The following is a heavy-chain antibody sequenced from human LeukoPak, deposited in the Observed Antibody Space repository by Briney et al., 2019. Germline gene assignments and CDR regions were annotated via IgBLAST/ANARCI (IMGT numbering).Heavy chain of an antibody. V-gene: IGHV4-34*01. J-gene: IGHJ1*01. D-gene: IGHD2-15*01. Sequence: SETLSLTCAVYGGSFSGYYWSWIRQPPGKGLEWIGEINHSGSTNYNPSLKSRVTISVDTSKNQFSLKLSSVTAADTAVYYCARAKRLGYCSGGSCYSGYFQHWGQGTLVTVSS. CDR3: ARAKRLGYCSGGSCYSGYFQH. CDR1: GGSFSGYY. CDR2: INHSGST.